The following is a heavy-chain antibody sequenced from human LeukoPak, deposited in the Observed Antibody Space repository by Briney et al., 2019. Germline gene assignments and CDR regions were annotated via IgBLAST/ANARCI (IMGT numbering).Heavy chain of an antibody. Sequence: SETLSLTCVVSGGSISSSNWWSWVRQPPEKGLEWIGEISHDGSTNYNPSLKSRVTISVDKSNNHFSLKLTSVTAADTAMYYCARGDNYVFDVWGRGTLVSVSS. J-gene: IGHJ2*01. CDR1: GGSISSSNW. CDR2: ISHDGST. D-gene: IGHD5-24*01. CDR3: ARGDNYVFDV. V-gene: IGHV4-4*02.